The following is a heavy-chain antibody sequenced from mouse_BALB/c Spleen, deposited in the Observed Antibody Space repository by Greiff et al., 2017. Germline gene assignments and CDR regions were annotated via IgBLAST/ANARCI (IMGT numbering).Heavy chain of an antibody. CDR2: INPSSGYT. CDR1: GYTFTSYT. J-gene: IGHJ4*01. V-gene: IGHV1-4*01. Sequence: LQESGAELARPGASVKMSCKASGYTFTSYTMHWVKQRPGQGLEWIGYINPSSGYTNYNQKFKDKATLTADKSSSTAYMQLSSLTSEDSAVYYCASPYDYDAMDYWGQGTSVTVSS. CDR3: ASPYDYDAMDY.